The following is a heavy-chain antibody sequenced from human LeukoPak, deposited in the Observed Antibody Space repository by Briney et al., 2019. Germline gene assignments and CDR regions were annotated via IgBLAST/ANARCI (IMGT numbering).Heavy chain of an antibody. CDR2: IRSDGTST. V-gene: IGHV3-74*01. CDR1: GFSLSSNW. Sequence: GGSLRLSCAASGFSLSSNWIHWVRQAPGKELKWVSLIRSDGTSTSYADSVKGRFTISRDNAKNTLYLQMNSLRAEDTAVYYCARDRGLATPFDYWGQGTLVTVSS. J-gene: IGHJ4*02. D-gene: IGHD3-10*01. CDR3: ARDRGLATPFDY.